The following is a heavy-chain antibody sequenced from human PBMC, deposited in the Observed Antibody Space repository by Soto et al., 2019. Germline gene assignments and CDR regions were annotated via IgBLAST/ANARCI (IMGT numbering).Heavy chain of an antibody. D-gene: IGHD4-17*01. Sequence: QLQLQESGPGLVKPSETLSLTCTVSGGSMRSTASYWGWIRQSPGKGLEWIGSIYYSGSTLDNQSLKSRVSASVETSKNQFSLRLTSVTAAETAVYYCARHFVTTVTEYYFDFWGQGTLVTVSS. CDR1: GGSMRSTASY. J-gene: IGHJ4*02. V-gene: IGHV4-39*01. CDR3: ARHFVTTVTEYYFDF. CDR2: IYYSGST.